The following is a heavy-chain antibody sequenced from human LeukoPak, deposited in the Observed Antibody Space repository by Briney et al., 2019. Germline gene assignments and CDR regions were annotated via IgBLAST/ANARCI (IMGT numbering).Heavy chain of an antibody. J-gene: IGHJ4*02. CDR1: GYTFTGYY. CDR2: INPNSGGT. Sequence: ASVTVSCKASGYTFTGYYMHWVRQAPGQGLAWMGWINPNSGGTNYAQKFQGRVTMTRDTSISTAYMELSRLRSDDTAVYYCARVPAAMGFDYWGQGTLVTVSS. D-gene: IGHD2-2*01. CDR3: ARVPAAMGFDY. V-gene: IGHV1-2*02.